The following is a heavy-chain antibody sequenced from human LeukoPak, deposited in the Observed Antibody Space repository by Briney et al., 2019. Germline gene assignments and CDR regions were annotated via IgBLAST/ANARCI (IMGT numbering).Heavy chain of an antibody. Sequence: PGGSLTLSCAASGFTFCNYPMNWVRQTPGKGLQWISYISRSSSPIYYADSVRGRFTISRDNAKNSLFLQMNSLRAEDTAVYYCARVRYNSGYIFDYWGQGALVTVSS. CDR2: ISRSSSPI. CDR3: ARVRYNSGYIFDY. CDR1: GFTFCNYP. J-gene: IGHJ4*02. D-gene: IGHD5-18*01. V-gene: IGHV3-48*04.